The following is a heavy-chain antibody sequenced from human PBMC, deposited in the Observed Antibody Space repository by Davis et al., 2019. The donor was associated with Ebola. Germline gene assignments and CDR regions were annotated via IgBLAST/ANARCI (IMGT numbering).Heavy chain of an antibody. D-gene: IGHD2-8*01. CDR2: ISAYNGNT. J-gene: IGHJ6*04. CDR3: ARDRWCTNGVCYPYYYYYGMDV. V-gene: IGHV1-18*01. Sequence: ASVKVSCKASGYTFTSYGISWVRQAPGQGLEWMGWISAYNGNTNYAQKLQGRVTMTTDTSTSTAYMELRSLRSDDTAVYYCARDRWCTNGVCYPYYYYYGMDVWGKGTTVTVSS. CDR1: GYTFTSYG.